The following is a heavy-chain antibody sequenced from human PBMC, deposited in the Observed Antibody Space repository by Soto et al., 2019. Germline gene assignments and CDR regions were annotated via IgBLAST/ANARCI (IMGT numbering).Heavy chain of an antibody. V-gene: IGHV3-74*01. CDR2: LNSDGSAT. CDR3: ARDTQLWRLDS. CDR1: GFTFSSYW. D-gene: IGHD5-18*01. Sequence: EVQLVESGGGLVQPGASLRLSCAASGFTFSSYWMHWVRQAPGKGLVWVSRLNSDGSATTYADSVKGRFTISRDNVKNTLYLQMNSLRAEDTAVYFCARDTQLWRLDSLGQGTLVTVSS. J-gene: IGHJ4*02.